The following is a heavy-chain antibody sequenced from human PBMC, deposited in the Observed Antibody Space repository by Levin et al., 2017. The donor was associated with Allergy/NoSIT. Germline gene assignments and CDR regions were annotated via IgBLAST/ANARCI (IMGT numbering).Heavy chain of an antibody. D-gene: IGHD2-2*01. V-gene: IGHV3-23*01. J-gene: IGHJ4*02. Sequence: GGSLRLSCAASGFTFRGYAMSWVRQAPGKGLEWVSEVSGSGGSTYYADSVKGRFTISRDDSKKTLYLQMNSLRADDTAVYYCVVPAEVWAYYYDYWGQGTLVTVSS. CDR2: VSGSGGST. CDR3: VVPAEVWAYYYDY. CDR1: GFTFRGYA.